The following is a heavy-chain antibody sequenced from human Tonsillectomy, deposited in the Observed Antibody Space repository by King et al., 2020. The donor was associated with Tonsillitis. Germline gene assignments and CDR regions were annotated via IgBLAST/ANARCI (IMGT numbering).Heavy chain of an antibody. CDR1: GFTFSSYP. Sequence: VQLVESGGGLVQPGGSLRLSCAASGFTFSSYPMTWVRQAPGKGLEWVSVITASGGSTYYAASVKGRFTLSRDNSKNTLYLQMSSLRAEDTAVYVCARNRGLHMFEGGLDVWGQGTTVTVSS. CDR3: ARNRGLHMFEGGLDV. J-gene: IGHJ6*02. CDR2: ITASGGST. V-gene: IGHV3-23*04. D-gene: IGHD3-10*02.